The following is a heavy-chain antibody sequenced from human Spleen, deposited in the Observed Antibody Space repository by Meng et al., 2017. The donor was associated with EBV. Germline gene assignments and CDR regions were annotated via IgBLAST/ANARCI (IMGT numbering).Heavy chain of an antibody. J-gene: IGHJ4*02. D-gene: IGHD3-10*01. CDR1: GFMFYTYA. CDR2: ISYDGSDK. V-gene: IGHV3-30*18. Sequence: LVGAGGGVVQPGRSLSLSCEASGFMFYTYAMHWVRQPPGKGLEWVAVISYDGSDKQFVDSVKGRFTISRDNSKNTMYLEMNSLRAEDTAVYYCAKVRVRGVHYFDVWGQGTLVTVSS. CDR3: AKVRVRGVHYFDV.